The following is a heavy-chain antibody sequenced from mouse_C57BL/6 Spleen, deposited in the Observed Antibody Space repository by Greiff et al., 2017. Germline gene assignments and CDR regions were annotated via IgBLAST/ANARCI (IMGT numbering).Heavy chain of an antibody. J-gene: IGHJ2*01. D-gene: IGHD1-1*01. CDR3: ARCSDRYGSSDY. Sequence: QVQLQQPGAELEMPGASVKLSCKASGYTFTSYWMHWVKQRPGQGLEWIGEIDPSDSYTNYNQKFKGKSTLTVDKSSSTAYMQLSSLTSEDSAVYYCARCSDRYGSSDYWGQGTTLTVSS. V-gene: IGHV1-69*01. CDR1: GYTFTSYW. CDR2: IDPSDSYT.